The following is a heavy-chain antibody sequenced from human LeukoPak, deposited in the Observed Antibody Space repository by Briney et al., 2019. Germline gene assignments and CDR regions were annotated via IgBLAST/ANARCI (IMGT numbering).Heavy chain of an antibody. CDR1: GFTFSNAW. J-gene: IGHJ4*02. Sequence: GSLRLSCAASGFTFSNAWMNWVRQAPGKGLEWVGRIKSKTDGGTTDYAAPVKGRFTISRDDSKNTLYLQMNSLRAEDTAVYYCARGSTYYDSSGQVPFDYWGQGTLVTVSS. V-gene: IGHV3-15*07. CDR3: ARGSTYYDSSGQVPFDY. D-gene: IGHD3-22*01. CDR2: IKSKTDGGTT.